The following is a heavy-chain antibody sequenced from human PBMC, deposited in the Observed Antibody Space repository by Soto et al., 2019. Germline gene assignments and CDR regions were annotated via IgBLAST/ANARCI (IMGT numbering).Heavy chain of an antibody. CDR2: TRNKANSHTT. J-gene: IGHJ2*01. CDR3: ARVMQWRLALYFDL. V-gene: IGHV3-72*01. Sequence: PGGSLRLSCAASGFIFSDHHMDWVRQAAGKGLEWVGRTRNKANSHTTEYAASVRGRFTISRDDLKKSLYLQMNSLKQEDTAVYYCARVMQWRLALYFDLWGRGTLVTVSS. CDR1: GFIFSDHH. D-gene: IGHD2-21*02.